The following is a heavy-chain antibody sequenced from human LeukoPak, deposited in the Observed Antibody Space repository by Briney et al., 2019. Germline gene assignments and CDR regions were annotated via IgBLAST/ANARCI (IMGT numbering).Heavy chain of an antibody. V-gene: IGHV4-59*12. Sequence: SETLSLTCTVSGGSISSYYWSWIRQPPGKGLEWIGYIYYSGSTNYNPSLKSRVTISVDTSKNQFSLKLSSVTAADTAVYYCARSIAVAGTWFDYWGQGTLVTVSS. CDR3: ARSIAVAGTWFDY. J-gene: IGHJ4*02. D-gene: IGHD6-19*01. CDR2: IYYSGST. CDR1: GGSISSYY.